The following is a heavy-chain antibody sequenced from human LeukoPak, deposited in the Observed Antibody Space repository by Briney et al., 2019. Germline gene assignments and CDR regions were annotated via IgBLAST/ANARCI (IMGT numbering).Heavy chain of an antibody. J-gene: IGHJ3*02. Sequence: SETLSLTCTVPGGSISSYYWSWIRQPPGKGLEWIGYIYYSGSTNYNPSLKSRVTISVDTSKNQFSLKLSSVTAADTAVYYCARDYRDAFDIWGQGTMVTVSS. CDR1: GGSISSYY. V-gene: IGHV4-59*12. CDR3: ARDYRDAFDI. CDR2: IYYSGST.